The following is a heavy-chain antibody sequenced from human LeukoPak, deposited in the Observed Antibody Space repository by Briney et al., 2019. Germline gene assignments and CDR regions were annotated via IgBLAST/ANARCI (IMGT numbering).Heavy chain of an antibody. Sequence: PSETLSLTCTVSGGSISSYYWSWIRQPPGKGLEWIGYIYYSGSTNYNPSLKSRVTISVDTSKNQFSLKLSSVTAADTAVYYCARAPGVLRFLEWLLYFDYWGQGTLVTVSS. V-gene: IGHV4-59*01. J-gene: IGHJ4*02. CDR2: IYYSGST. D-gene: IGHD3-3*01. CDR1: GGSISSYY. CDR3: ARAPGVLRFLEWLLYFDY.